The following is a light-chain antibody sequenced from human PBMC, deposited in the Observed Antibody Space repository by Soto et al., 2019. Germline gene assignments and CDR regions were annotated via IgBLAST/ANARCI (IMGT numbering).Light chain of an antibody. CDR1: SSDVGGYNF. CDR2: EVS. CDR3: SSYAGSNHYV. J-gene: IGLJ1*01. V-gene: IGLV2-8*01. Sequence: QSALTKPPSASGSPGQSVTISCTGSSSDVGGYNFVSWYQQHPGKAPKLMIYEVSKRPSGVPDRFSGSKSDYTASLTVSGLQADDEADYYCSSYAGSNHYVFGTRTKSPS.